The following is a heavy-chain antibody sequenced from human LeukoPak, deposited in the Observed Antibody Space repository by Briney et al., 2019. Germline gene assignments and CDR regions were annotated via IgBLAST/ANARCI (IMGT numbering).Heavy chain of an antibody. J-gene: IGHJ4*02. CDR2: IYYSGST. CDR3: ASVGSGSYYNFDY. Sequence: NPSETLSLTCTVAGGSISSHYWSWIRQPPGKGLEWIGYIYYSGSTNYNPSLKSRVTISVDTSKNQFSLKLSSVSAEATAVYYCASVGSGSYYNFDYWGQGTLVTVSS. D-gene: IGHD3-10*01. V-gene: IGHV4-59*11. CDR1: GGSISSHY.